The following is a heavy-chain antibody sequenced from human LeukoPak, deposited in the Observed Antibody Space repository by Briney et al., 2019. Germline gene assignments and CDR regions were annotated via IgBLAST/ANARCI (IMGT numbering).Heavy chain of an antibody. D-gene: IGHD1-26*01. CDR2: ISGSGGRT. V-gene: IGHV3-23*01. Sequence: GGSLRLSCAASAFTFSSYAMSWVRQAPGKGLEWVSAISGSGGRTYYADSVKGGFTISRDNSMDTLYLQMNSLRADDTAVYYCAKGARWELPLDYWGQGTLVTVSS. J-gene: IGHJ4*02. CDR1: AFTFSSYA. CDR3: AKGARWELPLDY.